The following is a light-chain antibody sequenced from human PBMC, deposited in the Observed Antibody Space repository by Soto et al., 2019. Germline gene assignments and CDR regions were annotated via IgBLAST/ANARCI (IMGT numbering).Light chain of an antibody. CDR1: QSVSNY. CDR2: AAS. J-gene: IGKJ1*01. V-gene: IGKV1-39*01. Sequence: DIQMTQSPSSLAASVGDRVTITCRASQSVSNYLSWYQQRLGKAPELLIYAASSLPGGVPSRFSGSGSGTDFTLTISSLQPEDFATYCWQQSYTVPWTFGQGTKVE. CDR3: QQSYTVPWT.